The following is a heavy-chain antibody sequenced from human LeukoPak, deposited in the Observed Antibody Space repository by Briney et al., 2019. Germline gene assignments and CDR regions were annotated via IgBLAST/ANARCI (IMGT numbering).Heavy chain of an antibody. J-gene: IGHJ4*02. Sequence: SETLSLTCTVSGGSISSYYWSWIRQPPGKGLEWIGYIYYSGSTNYNPSLKSRVTISVDTSKNQFSLKLSSVTAADTAVYYCARGHNWNYAVGYFDYWGQGTLVTVSS. V-gene: IGHV4-59*01. CDR1: GGSISSYY. D-gene: IGHD1-7*01. CDR3: ARGHNWNYAVGYFDY. CDR2: IYYSGST.